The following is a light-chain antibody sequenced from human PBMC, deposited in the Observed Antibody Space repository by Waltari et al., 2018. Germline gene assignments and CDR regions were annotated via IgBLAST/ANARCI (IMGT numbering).Light chain of an antibody. CDR3: SSYVGSSTLEL. V-gene: IGLV2-14*03. Sequence: QSALTQPASVSGSPGQSITISCTGTSSDVGGYNYVSWYQQHPGKAPKLIIFDVSDRPSGLSNRFYGSKSGNTASLTISGLQAEDEADYYCSSYVGSSTLELFGGGTSLTVL. CDR2: DVS. CDR1: SSDVGGYNY. J-gene: IGLJ2*01.